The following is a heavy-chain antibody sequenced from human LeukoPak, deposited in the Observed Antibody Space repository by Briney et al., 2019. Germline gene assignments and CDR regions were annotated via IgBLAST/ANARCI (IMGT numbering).Heavy chain of an antibody. CDR3: AREGFPSGSYYRHPDY. CDR1: GYTFTSYG. J-gene: IGHJ4*02. Sequence: GASVKVSCKASGYTFTSYGISWVRQAPGQGLEWMGWISAYNGNTNYAQKLQGRVTMTTDTSTSTAYMELRSLRSDDTAVYYCAREGFPSGSYYRHPDYWGQGTLVTVSS. V-gene: IGHV1-18*01. CDR2: ISAYNGNT. D-gene: IGHD3-10*01.